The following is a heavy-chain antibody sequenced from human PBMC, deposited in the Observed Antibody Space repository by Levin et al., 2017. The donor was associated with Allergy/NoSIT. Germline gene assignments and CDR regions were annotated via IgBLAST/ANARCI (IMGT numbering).Heavy chain of an antibody. CDR3: ATSKNSDSFDY. Sequence: SSETLSLTCTVPGGSVTSGSDYWTWIRQPPGKGLEWIGYFYFTGSTKYNPSLKSRVTISLDTSKNQFSLQLSSVTAADTAVYYCATSKNSDSFDYWGQGTLVTVST. CDR2: FYFTGST. V-gene: IGHV4-61*01. D-gene: IGHD4-23*01. J-gene: IGHJ4*02. CDR1: GGSVTSGSDY.